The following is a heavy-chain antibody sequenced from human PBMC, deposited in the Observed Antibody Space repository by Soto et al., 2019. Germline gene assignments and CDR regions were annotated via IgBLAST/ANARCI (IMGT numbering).Heavy chain of an antibody. J-gene: IGHJ6*02. V-gene: IGHV4-34*01. D-gene: IGHD6-19*01. CDR1: GGSFGGYY. Sequence: SETLSLTCAVYGGSFGGYYCSWIRQPPGKGLEWIGEINHSGVTNYKPSLKRRVTISVDTSKNQFSLQLKSVTAADTALYYCARFSGSYYYAMDVWGQGSTVTVSS. CDR3: ARFSGSYYYAMDV. CDR2: INHSGVT.